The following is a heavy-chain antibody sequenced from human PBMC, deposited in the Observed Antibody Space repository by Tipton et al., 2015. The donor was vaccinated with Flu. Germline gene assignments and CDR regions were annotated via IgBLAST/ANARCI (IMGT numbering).Heavy chain of an antibody. CDR1: GDSVSSNVAT. Sequence: GLVKPSQTLSLTCVISGDSVSSNVATWNWIRQSPSRGLEWLGKTYQRSMWHHIYAVSLRGRITITPDTSKNQFSLQLNSVTPEDTAVYSCARGSGSGPKDWFDPWGQGTQVTVSA. CDR2: TYQRSMWHH. D-gene: IGHD3-10*01. J-gene: IGHJ5*02. CDR3: ARGSGSGPKDWFDP. V-gene: IGHV6-1*01.